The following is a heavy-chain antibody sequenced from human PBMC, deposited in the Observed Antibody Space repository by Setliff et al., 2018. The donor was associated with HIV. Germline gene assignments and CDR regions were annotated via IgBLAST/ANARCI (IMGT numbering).Heavy chain of an antibody. V-gene: IGHV1-3*01. CDR2: INAGNGNT. D-gene: IGHD2-15*01. J-gene: IGHJ5*02. CDR3: ARDRIRMDWFDP. Sequence: ASVKVSCKASGYTFTSYAMHRVRQAPGQRLEWMGWINAGNGNTKYSQKFQGRVTITRDTSASTAYMELSSLRSEDTAVYYCARDRIRMDWFDPWGQGTLVTVSS. CDR1: GYTFTSYA.